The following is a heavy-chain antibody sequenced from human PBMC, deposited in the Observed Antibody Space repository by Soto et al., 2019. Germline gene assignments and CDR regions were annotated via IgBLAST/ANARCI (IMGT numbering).Heavy chain of an antibody. J-gene: IGHJ6*02. CDR3: ARGPSIAAARMDV. CDR1: GGSFSGYY. Sequence: QVQLQQWGAGLLKPSETLSLTCAVYGGSFSGYYWSWIRQPPGKGLEWIGEINHSGSTNYNPSLKSRVTISVDTSKNQFSLKLSSVTAADTAVYYCARGPSIAAARMDVWGQGTTVTVSS. V-gene: IGHV4-34*01. D-gene: IGHD6-13*01. CDR2: INHSGST.